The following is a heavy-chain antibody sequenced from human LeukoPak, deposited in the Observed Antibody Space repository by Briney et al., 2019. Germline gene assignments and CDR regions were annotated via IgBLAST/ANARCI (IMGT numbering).Heavy chain of an antibody. V-gene: IGHV3-48*04. J-gene: IGHJ4*02. CDR1: GFTFSSYS. CDR2: ISSCSSTI. CDR3: AKSRGPRVTIYGVDVFPPFDS. D-gene: IGHD3-3*01. Sequence: GGSLRLSCAASGFTFSSYSMNWVRQAPGKGLEWVSYISSCSSTIYYAYSVKGRFTISRDTSKNILYLQMDSLRAEDTAVYYCAKSRGPRVTIYGVDVFPPFDSWGQGALVSVSP.